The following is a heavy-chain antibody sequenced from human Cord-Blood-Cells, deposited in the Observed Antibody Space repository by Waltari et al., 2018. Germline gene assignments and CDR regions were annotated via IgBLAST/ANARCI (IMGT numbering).Heavy chain of an antibody. V-gene: IGHV1-2*04. Sequence: QVQLVQSGAEVKKPGASAKDCCTASGYTFTGYYMHWVRQAPGEGLEWMGWINPNSGGTNYAQKFQGWVTMTRDTSISTAYMELSRLRSDDTAVYYCARDEGYSSSYFDYWGQGTLVTVSS. CDR1: GYTFTGYY. D-gene: IGHD6-6*01. J-gene: IGHJ4*02. CDR2: INPNSGGT. CDR3: ARDEGYSSSYFDY.